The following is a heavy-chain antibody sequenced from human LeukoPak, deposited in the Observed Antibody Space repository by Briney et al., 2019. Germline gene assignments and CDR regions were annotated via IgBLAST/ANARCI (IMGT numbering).Heavy chain of an antibody. CDR1: GGSFSGYY. Sequence: PSETLSLTCAVYGGSFSGYYWSWIRQPPGKGLEWIGEINHSGSTNYNPSLKSRVTISVDTSKNQFSLKLSSVTAADTAVYYCARDQYDFWSGYRRNNWFDPWGQGTLVTVSS. J-gene: IGHJ5*02. D-gene: IGHD3-3*01. CDR3: ARDQYDFWSGYRRNNWFDP. CDR2: INHSGST. V-gene: IGHV4-34*01.